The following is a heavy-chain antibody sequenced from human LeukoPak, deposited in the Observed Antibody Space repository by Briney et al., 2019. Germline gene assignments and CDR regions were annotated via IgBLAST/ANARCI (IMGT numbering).Heavy chain of an antibody. V-gene: IGHV4-61*01. CDR2: IYYSGST. D-gene: IGHD5-12*01. CDR1: GGSVSSGSHY. J-gene: IGHJ4*02. Sequence: SETLSLTCTVSGGSVSSGSHYWSWIRQPPGKGLEWIGYIYYSGSTNYNPSLKSRVTMSVDTSKNQFSLKLRSVTAADTAVYYCAREYGGYDGTQFDYWGQGTLVTVSS. CDR3: AREYGGYDGTQFDY.